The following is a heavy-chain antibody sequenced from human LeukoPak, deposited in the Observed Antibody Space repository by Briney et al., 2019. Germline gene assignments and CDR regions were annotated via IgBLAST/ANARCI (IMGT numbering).Heavy chain of an antibody. D-gene: IGHD6-6*01. V-gene: IGHV1-8*03. CDR2: MNPNSGNT. Sequence: GASVKVSCKASGYTFTSYDINWVRQATGQGLEWVGWMNPNSGNTGYAQKFQGRVTITRNTSISTAYMELSSLRSEDTAVYYCARGRGSSGSYYYYFMDVWGKGTTVTVSS. CDR1: GYTFTSYD. J-gene: IGHJ6*03. CDR3: ARGRGSSGSYYYYFMDV.